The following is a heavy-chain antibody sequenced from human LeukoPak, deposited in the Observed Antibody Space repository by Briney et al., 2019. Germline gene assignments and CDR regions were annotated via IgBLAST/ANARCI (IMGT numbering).Heavy chain of an antibody. Sequence: GGSLRLSCAASGFTFSSYSMNWVRQAPGKGLEWVSSISSSSSYIYYADSVKGRFTISRDNAKNSLYLQMNSLRAEDTAVYYCAEDLRFNYVWEAGYWGQGTLVTVSS. D-gene: IGHD3-16*01. J-gene: IGHJ4*02. CDR3: AEDLRFNYVWEAGY. CDR1: GFTFSSYS. V-gene: IGHV3-21*04. CDR2: ISSSSSYI.